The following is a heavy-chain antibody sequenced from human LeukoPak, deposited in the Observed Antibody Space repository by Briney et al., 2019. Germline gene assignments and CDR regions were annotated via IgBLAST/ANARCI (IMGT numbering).Heavy chain of an antibody. CDR2: IVVGSGNT. J-gene: IGHJ4*02. CDR1: GFTFTSSA. V-gene: IGHV1-58*02. Sequence: SVKVSCKASGFTFTSSAMQWVRQARVQRLEWIGWIVVGSGNTNYAQKFQERVTITRDMSTSTAYMELSSLRSEDTAVYYCAPGLDYYGSGSYYDYWGQGTLVTVSS. D-gene: IGHD3-10*01. CDR3: APGLDYYGSGSYYDY.